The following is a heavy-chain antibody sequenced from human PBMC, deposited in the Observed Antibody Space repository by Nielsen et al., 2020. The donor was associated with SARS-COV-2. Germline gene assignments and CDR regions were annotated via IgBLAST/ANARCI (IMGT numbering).Heavy chain of an antibody. J-gene: IGHJ4*02. CDR3: ARDDDNWGSLAY. V-gene: IGHV4-59*13. CDR2: IYYSGNT. D-gene: IGHD7-27*01. Sequence: SETLSLTCAVSGGSITTYYWHWIRQSPGKGLEWIGYIYYSGNTNYNPSLKSRVTISVDTSMNQFSLKLRSVTAADTAVYYCARDDDNWGSLAYWGQGTLVTVSS. CDR1: GGSITTYY.